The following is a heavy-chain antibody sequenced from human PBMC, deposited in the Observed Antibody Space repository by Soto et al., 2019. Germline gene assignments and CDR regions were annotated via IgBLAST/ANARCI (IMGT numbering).Heavy chain of an antibody. V-gene: IGHV1-18*01. CDR2: IGANKGNT. CDR3: ARDNSGYDRGDDAFDI. J-gene: IGHJ3*02. Sequence: GASVKVSCKASGYPFTSYDINWVRQATGQGLEWMGWIGANKGNTSYAQKFQGRVTMTTDTSTSTAYMELRSLRSDDTAVYYCARDNSGYDRGDDAFDIWGQRTIVTVSS. CDR1: GYPFTSYD. D-gene: IGHD5-12*01.